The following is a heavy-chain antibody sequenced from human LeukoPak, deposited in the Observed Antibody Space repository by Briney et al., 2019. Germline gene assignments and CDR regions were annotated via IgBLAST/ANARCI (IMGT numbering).Heavy chain of an antibody. CDR3: ARQSEVRGVTFFDY. V-gene: IGHV4-39*01. D-gene: IGHD3-10*01. Sequence: SETLSLTCTVSGGSISSSSYYWGWIRQPPGKGLEWIGSIYYSGSTYYNPSLKSRVTISVDTSKNQFSLKLSSVTAADTAVYYCARQSEVRGVTFFDYWGQGTLVTVSS. CDR1: GGSISSSSYY. J-gene: IGHJ4*02. CDR2: IYYSGST.